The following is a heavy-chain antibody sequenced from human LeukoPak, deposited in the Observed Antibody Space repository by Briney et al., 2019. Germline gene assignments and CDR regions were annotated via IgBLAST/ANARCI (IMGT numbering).Heavy chain of an antibody. Sequence: SETLSLTCTVYGGSFSGYYWTWIRQPPGRGLEWIGDINHSGSTNYNASLWSRVTISVDSSKNQFSLKLNSVTAADTAVYYCARHRTTMVPGVIITNAFDIWGQGTMVTVSS. J-gene: IGHJ3*02. CDR2: INHSGST. V-gene: IGHV4-34*01. CDR3: ARHRTTMVPGVIITNAFDI. D-gene: IGHD3-10*01. CDR1: GGSFSGYY.